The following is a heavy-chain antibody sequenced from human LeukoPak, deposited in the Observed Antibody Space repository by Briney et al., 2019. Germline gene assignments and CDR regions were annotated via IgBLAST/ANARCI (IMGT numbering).Heavy chain of an antibody. CDR1: GGTFSSYA. CDR2: INPSGGST. D-gene: IGHD1-26*01. J-gene: IGHJ4*02. Sequence: GGSVKVSCKASGGTFSSYAISWVRQAPGQGLEWMGIINPSGGSTSYAQKFQGRVTMTRDTSTSTVYMELSSLRSEDTAVYYCARVGGNYPINWGQGSPVTVSS. CDR3: ARVGGNYPIN. V-gene: IGHV1-46*01.